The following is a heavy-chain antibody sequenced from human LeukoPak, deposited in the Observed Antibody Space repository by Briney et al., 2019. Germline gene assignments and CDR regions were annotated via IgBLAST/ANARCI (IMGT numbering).Heavy chain of an antibody. CDR1: GFTFSSYA. V-gene: IGHV3-23*01. CDR3: ALEWLFPYYFDY. CDR2: ISGSGGST. D-gene: IGHD3-3*01. Sequence: GGSLRLSCAASGFTFSSYAMSWVRQAPGKGPEWVSAISGSGGSTYYADSVKGRFTISRDNSKNTLYLQMNSLRAEDTAVYYCALEWLFPYYFDYWGQGTLVTVSS. J-gene: IGHJ4*02.